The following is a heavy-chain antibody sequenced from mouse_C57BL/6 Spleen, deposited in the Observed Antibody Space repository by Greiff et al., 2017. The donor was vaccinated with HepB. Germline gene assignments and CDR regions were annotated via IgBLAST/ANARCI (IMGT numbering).Heavy chain of an antibody. Sequence: EVQLVESGGGLVQPGGSLSLSCAASGFTFTDYYMSWVRQPPGKALEWLGFIRNKANGYTTEYSASVKGRFTISRDNSQSILYLQMNALRAEDSATYYCERSPHYYGSSYYYAMDYWGQGTSVTVSS. CDR3: ERSPHYYGSSYYYAMDY. D-gene: IGHD1-1*01. CDR1: GFTFTDYY. J-gene: IGHJ4*01. CDR2: IRNKANGYTT. V-gene: IGHV7-3*01.